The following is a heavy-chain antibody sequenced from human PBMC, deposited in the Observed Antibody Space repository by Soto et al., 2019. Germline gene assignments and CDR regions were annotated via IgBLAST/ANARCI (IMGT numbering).Heavy chain of an antibody. CDR2: TYHSGNP. CDR1: GGSITSITNHY. D-gene: IGHD3-22*01. Sequence: PSETLSLTCTVSGGSITSITNHYCSWIRQPPGKGMKWIGHTYHSGNPYYNPSLKNRVIISVDRSKNQFSLKVRSVTAADTAVYYCARSPDSSGYYPRRYYYGMDVWGQGTTVT. CDR3: ARSPDSSGYYPRRYYYGMDV. V-gene: IGHV4-61*05. J-gene: IGHJ6*02.